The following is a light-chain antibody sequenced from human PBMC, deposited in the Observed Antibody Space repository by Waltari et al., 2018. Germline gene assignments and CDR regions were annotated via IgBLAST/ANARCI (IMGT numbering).Light chain of an antibody. CDR2: WAS. CDR3: QQYYSTPLT. Sequence: DIVMTQSPDSLAVSLGERATINCKSSQSVLYSSDNKNYLAWYKQKPGQPPKLLIDWASTRESVVPDRFSGSGSGTDFTLTISSLQAEDVAVYYCQQYYSTPLTFGGGTKVEIK. J-gene: IGKJ4*01. CDR1: QSVLYSSDNKNY. V-gene: IGKV4-1*01.